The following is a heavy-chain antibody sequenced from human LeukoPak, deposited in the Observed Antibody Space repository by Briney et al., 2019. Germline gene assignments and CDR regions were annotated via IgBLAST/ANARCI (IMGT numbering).Heavy chain of an antibody. D-gene: IGHD3-10*01. CDR2: INPNSGGT. Sequence: GASVKVSCKASGYTFTGYYMHWVRQAPGQGLEWMGLINPNSGGTNYAQKFQGRVTMTRDTSISTAYMELNRLRSDDTAVYYCARDPTLRYYFDYWGQGTLVTVSS. CDR1: GYTFTGYY. J-gene: IGHJ4*02. CDR3: ARDPTLRYYFDY. V-gene: IGHV1-2*06.